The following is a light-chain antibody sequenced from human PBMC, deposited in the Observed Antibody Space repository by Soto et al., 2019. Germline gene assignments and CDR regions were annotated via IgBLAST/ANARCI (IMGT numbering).Light chain of an antibody. J-gene: IGKJ1*01. Sequence: EIVLTQSPGTLSLSPGERATLSCRASQSVDRNFLAWYQQKPGQAPRLLIYVASNMATGIPDRFSGSGSGTDFTLTISRLEPEDVAVYYCQQYGSLPRTFGQGTNVEIK. CDR2: VAS. V-gene: IGKV3-20*01. CDR1: QSVDRNF. CDR3: QQYGSLPRT.